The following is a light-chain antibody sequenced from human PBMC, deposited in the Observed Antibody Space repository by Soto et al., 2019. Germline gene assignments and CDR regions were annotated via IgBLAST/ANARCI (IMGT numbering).Light chain of an antibody. CDR2: KAS. J-gene: IGKJ4*01. CDR3: QQYNSYPRLT. V-gene: IGKV1-5*03. CDR1: QSISSW. Sequence: DIQMTQSPSTLSASVGDRVTITCRASQSISSWLAWYQQKPGKAPKLLIYKASSLESGVPSRFSGSGSGTEFTLTISSLQPDHFATYYCQQYNSYPRLTFGGGTKVEIK.